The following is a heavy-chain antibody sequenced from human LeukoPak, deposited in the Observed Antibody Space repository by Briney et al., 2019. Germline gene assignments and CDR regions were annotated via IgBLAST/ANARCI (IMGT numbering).Heavy chain of an antibody. Sequence: GASVKVSCKASGYTFTSYGISWVRQAPGQGLEWMGWISAYNGNTNYAQKLQGRVTMTTDTSTSTAYMELRSLRSDDTAVYYCARGISGDGYNEEAFDIWGQGTMVTVSS. D-gene: IGHD5-24*01. V-gene: IGHV1-18*01. J-gene: IGHJ3*02. CDR3: ARGISGDGYNEEAFDI. CDR2: ISAYNGNT. CDR1: GYTFTSYG.